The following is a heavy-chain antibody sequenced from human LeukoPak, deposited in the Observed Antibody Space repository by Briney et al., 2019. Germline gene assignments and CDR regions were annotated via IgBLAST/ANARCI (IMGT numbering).Heavy chain of an antibody. J-gene: IGHJ4*02. V-gene: IGHV3-23*01. Sequence: GGSLRLSCAASGFTFSSYAMSWVRQAPGKGLEWVSAISGSGGSTYYADSVKGRFTISRDNSKNTLYLQMNSLRAEDTAVYYCAKGPFWSGYYTLDHWGQGTLVTVSS. D-gene: IGHD3-3*01. CDR2: ISGSGGST. CDR1: GFTFSSYA. CDR3: AKGPFWSGYYTLDH.